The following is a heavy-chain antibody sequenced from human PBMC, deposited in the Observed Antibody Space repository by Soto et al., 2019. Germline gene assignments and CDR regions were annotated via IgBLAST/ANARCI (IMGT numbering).Heavy chain of an antibody. CDR1: GDYIHVGGYY. J-gene: IGHJ5*02. Sequence: SETLSLTCSVSGDYIHVGGYYWTWIRQRPGKGLEWMGYIYYTGKTYYNPSLESRLTMSVDRSKNQFSLRLTSVTAAGTAVYFCGRDLTSNANCIDPWGQGTLVTVSS. V-gene: IGHV4-30-4*01. CDR2: IYYTGKT. D-gene: IGHD2-2*01. CDR3: GRDLTSNANCIDP.